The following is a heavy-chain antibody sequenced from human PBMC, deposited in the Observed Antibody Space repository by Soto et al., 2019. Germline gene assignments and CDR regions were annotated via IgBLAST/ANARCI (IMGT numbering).Heavy chain of an antibody. Sequence: ASVKLCCKDSGETFTRYTRYWVRQAPGQRLECMGWINAGNDNIKYSQKFQGRVTITTDTSASTAYMDLTSLRSEDTAVYYCAIFGGSVSGWGQGTLVTVSS. V-gene: IGHV1-3*01. D-gene: IGHD3-10*01. CDR2: INAGNDNI. J-gene: IGHJ4*02. CDR1: GETFTRYT. CDR3: AIFGGSVSG.